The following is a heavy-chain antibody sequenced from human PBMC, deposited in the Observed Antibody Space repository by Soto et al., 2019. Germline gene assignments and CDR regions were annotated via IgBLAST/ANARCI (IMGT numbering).Heavy chain of an antibody. J-gene: IGHJ6*02. CDR2: IKQDGSEK. CDR3: VRVPAATRTHYYYYYGMDV. CDR1: GFTFSSYW. D-gene: IGHD2-2*01. V-gene: IGHV3-7*01. Sequence: EVQLVESGGGLVQHGGSLRLSCAASGFTFSSYWMSWVRQAPGKGLEWVANIKQDGSEKYYVDSVKGRITISRENAKNXXXXXXNSLRAEDTDVYYCVRVPAATRTHYYYYYGMDVWGQGTTVTVSS.